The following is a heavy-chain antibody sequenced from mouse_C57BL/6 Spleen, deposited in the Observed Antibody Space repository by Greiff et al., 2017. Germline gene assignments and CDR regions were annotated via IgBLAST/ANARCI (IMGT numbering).Heavy chain of an antibody. CDR3: ARGLPDYFDY. J-gene: IGHJ2*01. D-gene: IGHD2-2*01. CDR1: GYTFTDYY. Sequence: QVQLQQSGAELVRPGASVKLSCKASGYTFTDYYINWVKQRPGQGLEWIARIYPGSGNTYYNEKFKGKATLTAEKSSSTAYMQLSSLTSEDSAVYFCARGLPDYFDYWGQGTTLTVSS. V-gene: IGHV1-76*01. CDR2: IYPGSGNT.